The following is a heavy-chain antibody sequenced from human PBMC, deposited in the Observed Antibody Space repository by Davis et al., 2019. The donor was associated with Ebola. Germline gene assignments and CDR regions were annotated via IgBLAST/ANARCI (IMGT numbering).Heavy chain of an antibody. V-gene: IGHV3-23*01. CDR3: ARRIAPHYYGMDV. CDR1: GFTFSSYA. J-gene: IGHJ6*04. Sequence: GGSLRLSCAASGFTFSSYAMSWVRQAPRKGLEWVSGITGSGGSTNYADSVKGRFTISRDNSRNTLYLQMNSLRAEDTAVYYCARRIAPHYYGMDVWGKGTTVTVSS. D-gene: IGHD2-15*01. CDR2: ITGSGGST.